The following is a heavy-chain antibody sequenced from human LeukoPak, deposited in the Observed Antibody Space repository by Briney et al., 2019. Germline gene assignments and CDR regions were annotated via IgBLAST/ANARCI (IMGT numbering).Heavy chain of an antibody. Sequence: GCLRLSCAASGFTFSSYAMSWVRQAPGKGLGWGSAISGSGGSTYYADSVKGRFTISRDNSKNTLYLQMNSLRAEDTAVYYCAKGSIYSGSYAEYNWFDPWGQGTLVTVSS. CDR2: ISGSGGST. V-gene: IGHV3-23*01. CDR1: GFTFSSYA. J-gene: IGHJ5*02. D-gene: IGHD1-26*01. CDR3: AKGSIYSGSYAEYNWFDP.